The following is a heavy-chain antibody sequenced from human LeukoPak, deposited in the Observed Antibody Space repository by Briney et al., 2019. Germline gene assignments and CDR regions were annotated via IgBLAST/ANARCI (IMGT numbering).Heavy chain of an antibody. CDR2: IGGSGGGI. J-gene: IGHJ3*02. V-gene: IGHV3-23*01. CDR1: GFTFNTYS. D-gene: IGHD1-26*01. Sequence: GGSLRLSCVASGFTFNTYSMNWFRQAPGRGLEWISYIGGSGGGIYYADSVMGRFTISRDSSKNTLYLQMSRLRAEDTALYYCAKTPKQWELNDAFDIWGQGTLVTVSS. CDR3: AKTPKQWELNDAFDI.